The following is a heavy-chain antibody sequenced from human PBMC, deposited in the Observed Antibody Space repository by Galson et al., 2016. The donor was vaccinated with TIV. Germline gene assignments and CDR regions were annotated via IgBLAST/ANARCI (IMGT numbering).Heavy chain of an antibody. V-gene: IGHV5-51*01. CDR3: ARAFWTGNYFLVF. Sequence: QSGAEVKKSGESLKISCKGSGYRFTNYWIGWVRQMPGKGLEWVAIIYPGDSETRYSPSFQGKVTISADNSINTAFVQWSSLKASDTAMYYCARAFWTGNYFLVFGGQGTLGTVSS. CDR1: GYRFTNYW. D-gene: IGHD3/OR15-3a*01. J-gene: IGHJ1*01. CDR2: IYPGDSET.